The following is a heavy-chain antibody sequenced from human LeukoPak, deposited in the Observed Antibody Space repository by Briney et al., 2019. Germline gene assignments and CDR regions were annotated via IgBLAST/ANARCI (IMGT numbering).Heavy chain of an antibody. CDR1: GFTFSSYG. CDR3: AKDYGASIVVVTAIHY. CDR2: ISYDGSNK. Sequence: GGSLRLSCAASGFTFSSYGMHWVRQAPGKGLEWVAVISYDGSNKYYADSVKGRFTISRDNSKNTLYLQMNSLRPQDTAVYYCAKDYGASIVVVTAIHYWGQGTLVTASS. D-gene: IGHD2-21*02. V-gene: IGHV3-30*18. J-gene: IGHJ4*02.